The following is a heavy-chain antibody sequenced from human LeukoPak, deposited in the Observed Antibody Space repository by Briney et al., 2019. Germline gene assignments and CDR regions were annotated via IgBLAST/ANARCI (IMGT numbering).Heavy chain of an antibody. V-gene: IGHV4-38-2*01. CDR1: GDSISSGYY. D-gene: IGHD3-10*01. J-gene: IGHJ4*02. Sequence: KPSETLSLTCAVSGDSISSGYYWGWVRQPPGKGLEWIGNVYHSGSTYYNPSLKSRVTISVDTSKNQFSLKLSSVTAAGTAVYYCARQGITMVRDRFDYWGQGTLVTVSS. CDR3: ARQGITMVRDRFDY. CDR2: VYHSGST.